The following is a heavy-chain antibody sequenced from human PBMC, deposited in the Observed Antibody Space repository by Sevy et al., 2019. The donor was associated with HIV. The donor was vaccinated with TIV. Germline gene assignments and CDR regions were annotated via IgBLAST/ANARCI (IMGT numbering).Heavy chain of an antibody. CDR2: FDPEEGER. CDR1: GYTLTKLS. Sequence: ASVKVSCKVSGYTLTKLSMHWVRQAPGKGREWMGSFDPEEGERIYAQNFQGRVTMSEDTSTDTAYMDLSSLRSDDTAVYFCAAIREYYYGNSGYFDYWGQGTLVTVSS. V-gene: IGHV1-24*01. CDR3: AAIREYYYGNSGYFDY. J-gene: IGHJ4*02. D-gene: IGHD3-22*01.